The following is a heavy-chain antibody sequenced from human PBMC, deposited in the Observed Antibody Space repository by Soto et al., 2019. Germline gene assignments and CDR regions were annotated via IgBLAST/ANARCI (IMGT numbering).Heavy chain of an antibody. CDR1: GYTFTSYG. Sequence: QVQLVQSGAEVKKPGASVKVSCKASGYTFTSYGISWGRQPPGQGLEWMGGISAYNGNTNYAQKLQGRVTMTTDTSTSTAYMELRSLRSDDTAVYYCARVLDILTGRGNYYYYGMDVWGQGTTVTVSS. V-gene: IGHV1-18*04. CDR2: ISAYNGNT. CDR3: ARVLDILTGRGNYYYYGMDV. J-gene: IGHJ6*02. D-gene: IGHD3-9*01.